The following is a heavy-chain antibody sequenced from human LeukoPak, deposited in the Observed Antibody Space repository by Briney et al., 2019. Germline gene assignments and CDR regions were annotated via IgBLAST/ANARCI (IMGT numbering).Heavy chain of an antibody. CDR2: ISGSGGST. CDR3: ARDLGSPDY. Sequence: GSLRLSCAASGFTFSSYAMSRVRQAPGKGLEWVSAISGSGGSTYYADSVKGRFTISRDNAKNSLYLQMNSLRAEDTAVYYCARDLGSPDYWGQGTPVTISS. J-gene: IGHJ4*02. V-gene: IGHV3-23*01. D-gene: IGHD2-15*01. CDR1: GFTFSSYA.